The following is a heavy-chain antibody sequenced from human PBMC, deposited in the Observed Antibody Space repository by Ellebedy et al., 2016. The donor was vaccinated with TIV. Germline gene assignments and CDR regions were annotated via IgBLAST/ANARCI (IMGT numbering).Heavy chain of an antibody. CDR1: GGSISSYY. V-gene: IGHV4-59*12. D-gene: IGHD6-19*01. J-gene: IGHJ4*02. CDR2: IYYSGST. Sequence: SETLSLTXTVSGGSISSYYWSWIRQPPGKGLEWIGYIYYSGSTNYNPSLKSRVTISVDTSKNQFSLKLSSVTAADTAVYYCARPVAVAGLFDYWGQGTLVPVSS. CDR3: ARPVAVAGLFDY.